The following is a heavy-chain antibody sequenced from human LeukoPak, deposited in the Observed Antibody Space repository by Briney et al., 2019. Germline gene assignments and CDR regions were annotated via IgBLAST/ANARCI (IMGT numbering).Heavy chain of an antibody. J-gene: IGHJ4*02. CDR3: ARVIRAAPGKGYFDY. D-gene: IGHD6-13*01. Sequence: GGSLGLSCATSGFIFSTYALGWVRQAPGKGLEWASSISGSGGSTYHADSVKGRFTISRDSSKNTLYLQMNSLRAEDTSIYYCARVIRAAPGKGYFDYWGQGTLVTVSS. V-gene: IGHV3-23*01. CDR2: ISGSGGST. CDR1: GFIFSTYA.